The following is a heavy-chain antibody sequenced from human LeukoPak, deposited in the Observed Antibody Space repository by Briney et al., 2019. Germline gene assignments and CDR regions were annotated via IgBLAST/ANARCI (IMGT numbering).Heavy chain of an antibody. V-gene: IGHV3-23*01. CDR1: GFTFSSYA. CDR3: AKDRYSGSYSPLDY. CDR2: ISGSGGST. J-gene: IGHJ4*02. Sequence: PGGSLRLSCAASGFTFSSYAMSWVRQAPGKGLEWVSAISGSGGSTYYADSVKGRFTISRDNSKNTLHLRMNSLRAEDTAVYYCAKDRYSGSYSPLDYWGQGTLVTVSS. D-gene: IGHD1-26*01.